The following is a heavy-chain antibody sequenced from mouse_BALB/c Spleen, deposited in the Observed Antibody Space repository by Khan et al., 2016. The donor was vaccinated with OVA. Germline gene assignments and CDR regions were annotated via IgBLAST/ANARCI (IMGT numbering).Heavy chain of an antibody. CDR1: GFSLTSYG. CDR2: IWTGGST. V-gene: IGHV2-9*02. D-gene: IGHD1-1*01. J-gene: IGHJ1*01. Sequence: QVQLKESGPGLVAPSQSLSITCTVSGFSLTSYGVHWVRQPPGKGLEWLGVIWTGGSTNYNSALRSRLTIHKANSKSQVLLKMNNMQTDDTAMYCCSRDLGSSHWYFDVWGAGTTVTVAS. CDR3: SRDLGSSHWYFDV.